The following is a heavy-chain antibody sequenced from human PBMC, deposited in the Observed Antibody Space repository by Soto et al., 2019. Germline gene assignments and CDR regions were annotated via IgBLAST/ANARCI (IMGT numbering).Heavy chain of an antibody. CDR3: ASRGYCSSPSCTIEHALDY. J-gene: IGHJ4*02. V-gene: IGHV1-46*01. D-gene: IGHD2-2*01. Sequence: ASVKVSCKASGYTFTSYYMHWVRQAPGQGLEWMGIINPSGGSTSYAQKFQGRVTMTRDTSTSTVYMELSSLRSEDTAVYYCASRGYCSSPSCTIEHALDYWGQGTLVTVSS. CDR2: INPSGGST. CDR1: GYTFTSYY.